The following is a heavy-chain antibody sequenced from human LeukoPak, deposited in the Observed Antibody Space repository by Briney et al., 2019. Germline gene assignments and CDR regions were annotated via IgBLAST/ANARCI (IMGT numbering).Heavy chain of an antibody. CDR1: GFTFSTYW. Sequence: GGSLRLSCAASGFTFSTYWMYWVRQAPGKGLEWVANIKQDGSHKYYVDSVKGRFTISRDNAKNSLYLQMNSLGVEDTAVYYCVREEGYWGQGTLVTVSS. CDR3: VREEGY. CDR2: IKQDGSHK. V-gene: IGHV3-7*01. J-gene: IGHJ4*02.